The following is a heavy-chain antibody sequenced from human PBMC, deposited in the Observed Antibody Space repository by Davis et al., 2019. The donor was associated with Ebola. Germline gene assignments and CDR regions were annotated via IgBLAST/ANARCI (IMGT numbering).Heavy chain of an antibody. D-gene: IGHD2-21*01. V-gene: IGHV3-30-3*01. Sequence: GESLKISCAASGFTFSSYAMHWVRQAPGKGLEWVAVISYDGSNKYYADSVKGRFTISRDNSKNTLYLQMNSLRAEDTAVYYCARVIHWGQGTLVTVSS. J-gene: IGHJ4*02. CDR1: GFTFSSYA. CDR3: ARVIH. CDR2: ISYDGSNK.